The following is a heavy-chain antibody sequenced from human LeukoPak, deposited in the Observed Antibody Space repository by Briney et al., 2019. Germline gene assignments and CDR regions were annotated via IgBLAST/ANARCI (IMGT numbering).Heavy chain of an antibody. J-gene: IGHJ4*02. CDR2: FYYSGST. Sequence: PSETLSLTCTVSGGSISSRPYCWGWIRQPPGKGLEWLGSFYYSGSTYYKPSLKSRVTISVDTSKNQISLKLSSMTAADTAVYYCARLVVSSWYHEVLLGWDYWGQGTLVTVSS. CDR1: GGSISSRPYC. CDR3: ARLVVSSWYHEVLLGWDY. D-gene: IGHD6-13*01. V-gene: IGHV4-39*01.